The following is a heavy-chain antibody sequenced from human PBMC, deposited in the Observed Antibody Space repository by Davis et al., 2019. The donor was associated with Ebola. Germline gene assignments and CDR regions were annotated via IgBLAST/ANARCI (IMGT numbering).Heavy chain of an antibody. Sequence: PSETLSLTCDISGDSVSSNSGGWNWIRQSPSRGLEWLGRTYYNSKWYNDYAESVKSRISINADTSKNQFSLQLNSVTPEDTAVYYCARGWLRGWFDPWGQGTLVTVSS. CDR3: ARGWLRGWFDP. J-gene: IGHJ5*02. D-gene: IGHD5-12*01. CDR2: TYYNSKWYN. CDR1: GDSVSSNSGG. V-gene: IGHV6-1*01.